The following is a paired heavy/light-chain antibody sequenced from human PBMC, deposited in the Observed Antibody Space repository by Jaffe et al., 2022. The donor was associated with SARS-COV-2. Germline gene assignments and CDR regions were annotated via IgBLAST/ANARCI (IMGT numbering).Light chain of an antibody. CDR3: QQSYSTPRL. CDR2: AAS. Sequence: DIQMTQSPSSLSASVGDRVTITCRASQSISSYLNWYQQKPGKAPKLLIYAASSLQSGVPSRFSGSGSGTDFTLTISSLQPEDFATYYCQQSYSTPRLFGPGTKVDIK. CDR1: QSISSY. J-gene: IGKJ3*01. V-gene: IGKV1-39*01.
Heavy chain of an antibody. J-gene: IGHJ5*02. CDR1: GYTFTSYY. D-gene: IGHD6-19*01. CDR2: INPSGGST. Sequence: QVQLVQSGAEVKKPGASVKVSCKASGYTFTSYYMHWVRQAPGQGLEWMGIINPSGGSTSYAQKLQGRVTMTRDTSTSTVYMELSSLRSEDTAVYYCAREPSDSSGWYEGHNWFDPWGQGTLVTVSS. V-gene: IGHV1-46*04. CDR3: AREPSDSSGWYEGHNWFDP.